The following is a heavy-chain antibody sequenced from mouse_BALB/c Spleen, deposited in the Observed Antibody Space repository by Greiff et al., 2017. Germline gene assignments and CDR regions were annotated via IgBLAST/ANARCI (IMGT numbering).Heavy chain of an antibody. CDR2: IDPANGNT. D-gene: IGHD1-2*01. CDR1: GFNIKDTY. CDR3: PSTTATPFAY. Sequence: EVQLQQSGAELVKPGASVKLSCTASGFNIKDTYMHWVKQRPEQGLEWIGRIDPANGNTKYDPKFQGKATITADTSSNTAYLQLSSLTSEDTAVYYCPSTTATPFAYWGQGTLVTVSA. J-gene: IGHJ3*01. V-gene: IGHV14-3*02.